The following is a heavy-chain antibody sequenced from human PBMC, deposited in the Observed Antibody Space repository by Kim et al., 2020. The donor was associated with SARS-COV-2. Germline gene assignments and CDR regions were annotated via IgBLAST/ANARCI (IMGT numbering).Heavy chain of an antibody. Sequence: SETLSLTCAVYGGSFSGYYWSWIRQPPGKGLEWIGEINHSGSTNYNPSLKSRVTISVDTSKNQFSLKLSSVTAADTAVYYCAREVYNWNPWVDYWGQGTLVTVSS. J-gene: IGHJ4*02. CDR3: AREVYNWNPWVDY. D-gene: IGHD1-20*01. CDR1: GGSFSGYY. CDR2: INHSGST. V-gene: IGHV4-34*01.